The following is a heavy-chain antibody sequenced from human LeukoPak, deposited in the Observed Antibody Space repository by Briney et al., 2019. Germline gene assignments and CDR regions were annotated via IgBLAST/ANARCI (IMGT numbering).Heavy chain of an antibody. D-gene: IGHD1-14*01. CDR2: IYYSGST. CDR3: AREVSANHQNNWFDP. J-gene: IGHJ5*02. V-gene: IGHV4-30-4*01. CDR1: GGSISSGDYY. Sequence: PSQTLSLTCTVSGGSISSGDYYWSWIRQPPGKGLDWIGYIYYSGSTYYNPSLKSRVTISVDTSKNQFSLRLSSVTAADTAVYYCAREVSANHQNNWFDPWGQGTLVTVSS.